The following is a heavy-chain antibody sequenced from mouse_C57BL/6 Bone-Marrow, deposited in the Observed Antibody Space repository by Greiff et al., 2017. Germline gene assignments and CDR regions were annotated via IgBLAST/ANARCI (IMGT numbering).Heavy chain of an antibody. CDR2: ISSGGSYT. V-gene: IGHV5-6*01. D-gene: IGHD2-14*01. CDR3: ARQRGVRQYYYAMDY. CDR1: GFTFSSYG. J-gene: IGHJ4*01. Sequence: EVKLVESGGDLVKPGGSLKLSCAASGFTFSSYGMSWVRQTPDKRLEWVATISSGGSYTYYPDSVKGRITISRDNAKNTLYLQLSSLKSEDTAMYYCARQRGVRQYYYAMDYWGQGTSVTVSS.